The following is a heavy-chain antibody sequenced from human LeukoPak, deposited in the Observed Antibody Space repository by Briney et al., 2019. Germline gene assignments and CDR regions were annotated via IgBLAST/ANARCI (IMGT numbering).Heavy chain of an antibody. V-gene: IGHV3-23*01. CDR2: ISGSGGST. CDR1: GFTFSSYA. CDR3: AKPLWFGELAVCFDY. J-gene: IGHJ4*02. D-gene: IGHD3-10*01. Sequence: GGSLRLSCAASGFTFSSYAMSWVRQAPGKGLEWVSAISGSGGSTYYADSVKGRFTISRDNSKNTLYLQRNSLRAEDTAVYYCAKPLWFGELAVCFDYWGQGTLVTVSS.